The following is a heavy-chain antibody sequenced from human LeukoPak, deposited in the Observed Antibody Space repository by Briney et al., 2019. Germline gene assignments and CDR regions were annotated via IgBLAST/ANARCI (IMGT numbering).Heavy chain of an antibody. D-gene: IGHD3-3*01. J-gene: IGHJ4*02. V-gene: IGHV3-48*04. CDR3: ARDQYDTWSRRGNFDS. CDR2: IGSSGSPT. CDR1: GFAFSSYN. Sequence: QAGGSLRLSCAASGFAFSSYNMNWVRQAPGKGLEWISYIGSSGSPTHYADSVKGRFTISRDNTKNSLYLQMNSLRAEDTAVFYCARDQYDTWSRRGNFDSWGQGTLVIVSS.